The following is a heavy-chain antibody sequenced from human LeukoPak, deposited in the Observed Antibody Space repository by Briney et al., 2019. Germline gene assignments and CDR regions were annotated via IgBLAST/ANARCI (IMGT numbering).Heavy chain of an antibody. CDR2: MNPNSGNT. CDR3: ARRGATSPPNIYCGGDCYTRNWFDP. V-gene: IGHV1-8*01. CDR1: GYTFIRYD. Sequence: ASVKVSCKASGYTFIRYDINWVRQCTGQGLEWMGWMNPNSGNTGYAQKFQGRVTMTRNTSISTAYMELSSLRSEDTAVYYCARRGATSPPNIYCGGDCYTRNWFDPWGQGTQVTVSS. J-gene: IGHJ5*02. D-gene: IGHD2-21*01.